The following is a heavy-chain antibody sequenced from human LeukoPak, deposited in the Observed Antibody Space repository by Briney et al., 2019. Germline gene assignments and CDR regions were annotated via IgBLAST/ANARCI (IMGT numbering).Heavy chain of an antibody. D-gene: IGHD3-3*01. CDR3: AGLSTIFGVAESDYYYYGMDV. Sequence: SETLSLTCTVSGGSISSYYWSWIRQPPGKGLEWIGYIYYSGSTNYNPSLKSRVTISVDTSKNQCSLKLSSVTAADTAVYYCAGLSTIFGVAESDYYYYGMDVWGQGTTVTVSS. CDR2: IYYSGST. J-gene: IGHJ6*02. V-gene: IGHV4-59*08. CDR1: GGSISSYY.